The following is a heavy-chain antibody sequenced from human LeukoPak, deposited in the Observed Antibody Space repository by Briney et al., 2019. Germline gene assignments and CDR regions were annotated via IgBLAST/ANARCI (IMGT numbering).Heavy chain of an antibody. V-gene: IGHV4-59*11. Sequence: PSETLSLTCTVSGGSISTHYWSWIRQPPGKGLEWIGYIYYNGGTNYNPSLKSRVTISVDTSKNRLSLKLSSVTTADTAVYYCARDSSHLYFDLWGRNTLVTVSS. CDR3: ARDSSHLYFDL. CDR1: GGSISTHY. D-gene: IGHD3-3*02. J-gene: IGHJ2*01. CDR2: IYYNGGT.